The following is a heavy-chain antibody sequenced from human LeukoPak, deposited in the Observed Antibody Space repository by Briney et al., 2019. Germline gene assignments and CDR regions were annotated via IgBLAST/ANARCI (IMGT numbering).Heavy chain of an antibody. Sequence: SETLSLTCAVSGGSISSSNWWSWIRQPPGKGLEWIGYIYYSGSTYYNPSLKSRVTISVDTSKNQFSLKLSSVTAADTAVYYCASEDYGDYVTYWGQGTLVTVSS. CDR2: IYYSGST. V-gene: IGHV4-30-4*01. J-gene: IGHJ4*02. D-gene: IGHD4-17*01. CDR3: ASEDYGDYVTY. CDR1: GGSISSSNW.